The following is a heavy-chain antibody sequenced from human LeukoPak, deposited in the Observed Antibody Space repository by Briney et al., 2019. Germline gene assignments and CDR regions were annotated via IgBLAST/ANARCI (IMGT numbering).Heavy chain of an antibody. CDR2: IKQDGSEK. V-gene: IGHV3-7*01. CDR1: GFTFSSYW. Sequence: TGGSLRLSCTASGFTFSSYWMTWVRQAPGKGLEWVANIKQDGSEKYYVDSVKGRFTISRDNAKNSLYLQMNSLRAEDTAVYYCARGTWRFDYGDSGFDPWGQGTLVTVSS. CDR3: ARGTWRFDYGDSGFDP. J-gene: IGHJ5*02. D-gene: IGHD4-17*01.